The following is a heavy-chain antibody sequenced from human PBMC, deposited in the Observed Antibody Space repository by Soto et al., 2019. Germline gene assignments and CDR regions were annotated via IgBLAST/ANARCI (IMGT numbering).Heavy chain of an antibody. Sequence: TQTLSLTCAISVDSVSSNSAAWNWIRHSPSRGLEWLGMTSYRSKWYNDYAVSMRSRITINPDTTKNQFSLQLNSATPEDTAVYYCATWRFDYWGQGTLVTVSS. CDR3: ATWRFDY. CDR2: TSYRSKWYN. CDR1: VDSVSSNSAA. V-gene: IGHV6-1*01. J-gene: IGHJ4*02.